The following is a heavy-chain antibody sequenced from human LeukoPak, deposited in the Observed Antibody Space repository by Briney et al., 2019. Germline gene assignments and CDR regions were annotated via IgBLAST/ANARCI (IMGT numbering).Heavy chain of an antibody. J-gene: IGHJ4*02. D-gene: IGHD3-10*01. Sequence: GGSLRLSCAASGFTVSDYSMAWVRQAPGKGLEWVSAISGSGSYTDYADSVKGRFTISRDNSKNALYLQMNSLRAEDTAVYYCAKSRGLFLPMSRNFDQWGQGTLVTVSS. CDR1: GFTVSDYS. CDR2: ISGSGSYT. CDR3: AKSRGLFLPMSRNFDQ. V-gene: IGHV3-23*01.